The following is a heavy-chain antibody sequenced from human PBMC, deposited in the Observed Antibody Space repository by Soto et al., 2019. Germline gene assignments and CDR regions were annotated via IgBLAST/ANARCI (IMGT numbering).Heavy chain of an antibody. V-gene: IGHV4-59*08. CDR2: IYYSGST. CDR3: ARWRSGSRQGFDP. D-gene: IGHD2-15*01. Sequence: PSETLSLTCTVSGGSISSYYWSWIRQPPGRGLECFGYIYYSGSTNYNPSLKSRVTFSVDTSKNQFSLKLSSMTAADTAVYYCARWRSGSRQGFDPWGQGTLVTVSS. CDR1: GGSISSYY. J-gene: IGHJ5*02.